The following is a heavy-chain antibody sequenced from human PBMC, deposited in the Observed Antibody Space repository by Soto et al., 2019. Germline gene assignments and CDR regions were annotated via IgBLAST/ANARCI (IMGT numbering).Heavy chain of an antibody. J-gene: IGHJ4*02. Sequence: EVQLVESGGGLVKPGGSLRLSCAASGFTFSNAWMSWVRQAPGKGLEWVGRIKSKTDGGITDYAAPVKGRFTISRDDSKNTLYLQMNSLKTEDTAVYYCTTALTYYYDSSGYYYWGQGTLVTVSS. CDR1: GFTFSNAW. V-gene: IGHV3-15*01. CDR2: IKSKTDGGIT. CDR3: TTALTYYYDSSGYYY. D-gene: IGHD3-22*01.